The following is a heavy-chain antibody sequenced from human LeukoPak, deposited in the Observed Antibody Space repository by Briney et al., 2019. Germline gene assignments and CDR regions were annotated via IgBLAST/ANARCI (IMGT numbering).Heavy chain of an antibody. CDR2: ITGSSDFM. Sequence: GGSLRLSCAASGFTFDDYGMTWVRQAPGKGLEWVSSITGSSDFMSYADSVKGRFTISRDNARNSLYLQLNSLRAEDTAVYYCAGDFSLSRSSDYWGQGTLVTVSS. D-gene: IGHD2-15*01. CDR1: GFTFDDYG. CDR3: AGDFSLSRSSDY. V-gene: IGHV3-21*06. J-gene: IGHJ4*02.